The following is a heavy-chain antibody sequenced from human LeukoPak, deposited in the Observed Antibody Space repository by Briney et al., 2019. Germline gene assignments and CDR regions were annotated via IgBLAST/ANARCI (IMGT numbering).Heavy chain of an antibody. J-gene: IGHJ4*02. D-gene: IGHD3-3*01. CDR1: GFTFSSYE. CDR3: ARVGWSGYHFDY. Sequence: GGSLRLSCAASGFTFSSYEMNWVRQAPGKGLEWVSYISSSGSDIHYAESVKGRFTISRDNAKNSVYLQMNSLRAEDTAVYYCARVGWSGYHFDYWGQETQVTVSS. V-gene: IGHV3-48*03. CDR2: ISSSGSDI.